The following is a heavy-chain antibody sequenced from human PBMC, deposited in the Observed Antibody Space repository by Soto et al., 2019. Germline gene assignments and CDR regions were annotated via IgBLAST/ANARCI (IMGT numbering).Heavy chain of an antibody. CDR3: AREVAVAGTSYYYGMDV. CDR2: IYYSGST. J-gene: IGHJ6*02. V-gene: IGHV4-59*01. CDR1: CGSISSYD. Sequence: QVQLQESGRGLVKPSETLSLTCTVSCGSISSYDWSWIRQPPGKGLEWIGYIYYSGSTNYNPSLKRRVTISVDTSKNQFSLKLSSVTAADTAVYYCAREVAVAGTSYYYGMDVWGQGTTVTVSS. D-gene: IGHD6-19*01.